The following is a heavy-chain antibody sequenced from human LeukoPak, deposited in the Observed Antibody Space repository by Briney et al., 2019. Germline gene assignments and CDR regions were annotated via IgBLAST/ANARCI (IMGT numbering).Heavy chain of an antibody. J-gene: IGHJ4*02. CDR2: ISSSGGTI. Sequence: GGSLRLSCAASGFTFSSYEMNWVRQAPGKWLEWISYISSSGGTIYYADSVKGRFTISRDNAKKSLYLQMNSLRAEDTAVYYCAREGCTSTSGYDYWGQGTLVIVSS. D-gene: IGHD2-2*01. CDR3: AREGCTSTSGYDY. V-gene: IGHV3-48*03. CDR1: GFTFSSYE.